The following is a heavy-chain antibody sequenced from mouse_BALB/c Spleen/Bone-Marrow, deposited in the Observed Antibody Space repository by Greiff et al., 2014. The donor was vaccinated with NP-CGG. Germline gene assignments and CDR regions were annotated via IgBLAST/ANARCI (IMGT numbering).Heavy chain of an antibody. V-gene: IGHV14-3*02. Sequence: VQLKESGAELVKPGASVKLSCTASGFNIEDTYMHLVKQRPEQGLEWIGRIDPANGNTKYDPKFQGKATITADTSSNTAYLQLSSLTSEDTAVYYCAEITTAAYYVMDYWGQGTSVTVSS. CDR1: GFNIEDTY. D-gene: IGHD1-2*01. CDR2: IDPANGNT. CDR3: AEITTAAYYVMDY. J-gene: IGHJ4*01.